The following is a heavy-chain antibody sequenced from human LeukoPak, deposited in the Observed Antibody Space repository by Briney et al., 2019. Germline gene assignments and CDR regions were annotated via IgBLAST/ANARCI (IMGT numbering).Heavy chain of an antibody. CDR1: GFTFSDYS. Sequence: GESLRLSCAASGFTFSDYSMNWVRQAPGKGLEWVSYIDGSGDAIYYADSVKGRFTISRDNAKNSLDLQMNSLRDEDTAVYYCSRRFDCWGQGTLVTVSS. CDR2: IDGSGDAI. J-gene: IGHJ4*02. V-gene: IGHV3-48*02. CDR3: SRRFDC.